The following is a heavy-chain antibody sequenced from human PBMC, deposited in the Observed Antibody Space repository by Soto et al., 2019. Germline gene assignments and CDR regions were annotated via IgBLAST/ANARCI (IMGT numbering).Heavy chain of an antibody. Sequence: QLQLQESGPGLAKPSETLSLTCRVSGGSISSSSYSWGWIRQPPGKGLEWMGSIFYTGRTNYTPSLQTLISLSVDTSNYQFSLMMISVTDADTAVYYGASLTGRVGYSHGYTDYWGQGTLVTVSS. CDR3: ASLTGRVGYSHGYTDY. CDR1: GGSISSSSYS. D-gene: IGHD5-18*01. J-gene: IGHJ4*02. V-gene: IGHV4-39*01. CDR2: IFYTGRT.